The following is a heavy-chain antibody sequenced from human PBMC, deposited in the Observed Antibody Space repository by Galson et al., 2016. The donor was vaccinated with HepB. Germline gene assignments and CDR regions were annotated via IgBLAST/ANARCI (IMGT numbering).Heavy chain of an antibody. J-gene: IGHJ4*02. CDR3: AKGSSGYYYVSDH. D-gene: IGHD3-22*01. V-gene: IGHV3-23*01. CDR2: VLASGLST. Sequence: SLRLSCAASGFTFDSYAMNWVRQAPGKGLEWVSAVLASGLSTYYAASVRGRFTTSRDNSKNTLSLQMDSLRAEDTAVYYCAKGSSGYYYVSDHWGQGTLVTVSS. CDR1: GFTFDSYA.